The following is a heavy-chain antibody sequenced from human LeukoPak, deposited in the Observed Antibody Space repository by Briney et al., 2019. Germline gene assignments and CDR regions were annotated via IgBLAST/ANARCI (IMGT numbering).Heavy chain of an antibody. J-gene: IGHJ4*02. CDR1: GGSISSYY. D-gene: IGHD4-11*01. Sequence: SETLSLTXTVSGGSISSYYWSWIRQPPGKGLEWIGYIYYSGSTNYNPSLKSRVTISVDTSKNQFSLKLSSVTAADTAVYYCASLPIYGNYEVYWGQGTLVTVSS. CDR3: ASLPIYGNYEVY. V-gene: IGHV4-59*01. CDR2: IYYSGST.